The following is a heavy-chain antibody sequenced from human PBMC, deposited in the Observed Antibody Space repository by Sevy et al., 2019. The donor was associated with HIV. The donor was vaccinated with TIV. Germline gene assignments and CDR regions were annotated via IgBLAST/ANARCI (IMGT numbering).Heavy chain of an antibody. CDR2: ISGSGRFT. Sequence: GGYLRLSCSASEFTFSSYAMSWVRQAPGKGLEWLSSISGSGRFTYYADFVEGRFIISRDNSKNTLSVQMNSLVAEDTAVYYCAKGSCSGATRPRDYYYYGMDVWGQGTTVTVSS. CDR1: EFTFSSYA. J-gene: IGHJ6*02. D-gene: IGHD2-15*01. V-gene: IGHV3-23*01. CDR3: AKGSCSGATRPRDYYYYGMDV.